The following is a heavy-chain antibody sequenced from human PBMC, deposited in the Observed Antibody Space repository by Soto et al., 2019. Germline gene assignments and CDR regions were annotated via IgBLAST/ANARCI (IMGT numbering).Heavy chain of an antibody. CDR1: GFTFSSYA. J-gene: IGHJ4*02. V-gene: IGHV3-23*01. CDR2: ITDTGGDA. D-gene: IGHD1-26*01. CDR3: ARGSKDSYPWSRIFDF. Sequence: GGSLRLSCAASGFTFSSYAMSWVRQAPGKWLEWVSTITDTGGDAKYADSVRGRFTISRDNSKKTLYLQISSLRADDSAVYFCARGSKDSYPWSRIFDFWCRGTLVNVSS.